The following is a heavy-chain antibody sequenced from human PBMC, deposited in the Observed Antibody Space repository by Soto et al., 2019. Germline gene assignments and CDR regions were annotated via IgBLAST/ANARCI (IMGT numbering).Heavy chain of an antibody. CDR3: ARGTAVAGTSYFDY. CDR2: IYYSGST. Sequence: SETLSLTCTVSGGSISSYYWGWIRQPPGKGLEWIGYIYYSGSTNYNPSLKSRVTISVDTSKNQFSLKLSSVTAADTAVYYCARGTAVAGTSYFDYWGQGTLVTVSS. CDR1: GGSISSYY. D-gene: IGHD6-19*01. J-gene: IGHJ4*02. V-gene: IGHV4-59*01.